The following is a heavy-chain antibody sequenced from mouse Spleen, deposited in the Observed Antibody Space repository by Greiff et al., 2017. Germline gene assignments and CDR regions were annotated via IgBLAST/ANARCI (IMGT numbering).Heavy chain of an antibody. J-gene: IGHJ4*01. CDR3: TRRHYDGAMDY. V-gene: IGHV1-23*01. D-gene: IGHD2-3*01. CDR2: IDPETCGT. CDR1: GYTFTDYE. Sequence: QVHVKQSGAELVRPGASVKLSCKASGYTFTDYEMHWVKQTPVHGLEWIGAIDPETCGTAYNQKFKGKATLTADKSSSTAYMELRSLTSEDSAVYYCTRRHYDGAMDYWGQGTSVTVSS.